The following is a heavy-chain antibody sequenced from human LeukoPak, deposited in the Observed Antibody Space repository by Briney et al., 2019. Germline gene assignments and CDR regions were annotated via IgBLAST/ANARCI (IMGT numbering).Heavy chain of an antibody. J-gene: IGHJ4*02. V-gene: IGHV3-23*01. CDR1: GFTFSSYA. Sequence: GGSLRLSCAASGFTFSSYAMNWVRQAPGKGLEWVSGISGSGASTYYADSVKGRFTVSRDNSKNTLYLQMNSLRDEDTAVYYCARDHYSRNDYWGQGTLVTVSS. D-gene: IGHD6-13*01. CDR2: ISGSGAST. CDR3: ARDHYSRNDY.